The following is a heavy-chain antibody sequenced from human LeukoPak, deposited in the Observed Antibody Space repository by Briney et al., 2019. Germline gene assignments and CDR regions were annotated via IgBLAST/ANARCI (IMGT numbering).Heavy chain of an antibody. D-gene: IGHD4-11*01. CDR1: GGSISSGGYY. CDR2: IYYSGST. CDR3: ARIHNYSNYPNYFDY. J-gene: IGHJ4*02. V-gene: IGHV4-30-4*08. Sequence: SETLSLTCTVSGGSISSGGYYWSWIRQHPGKGLEWIGYIYYSGSTYYDPSLKSRVTISVDTSKNQFSLKLSSVTAADTAVYYCARIHNYSNYPNYFDYWGQGTLVTVSS.